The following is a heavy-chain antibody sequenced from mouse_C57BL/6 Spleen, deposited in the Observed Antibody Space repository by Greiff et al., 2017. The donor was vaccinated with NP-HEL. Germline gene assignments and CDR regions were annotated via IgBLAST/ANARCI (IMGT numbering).Heavy chain of an antibody. Sequence: QVQLQQSGAELVKPGASVKIPCKASGYAFSSYWMNWVKQRPGKGLEWIGQIYPGDGDTNYNGKFKGKATLTADKSSSTAYMQLSSLTSEDSAVYFCARKGPYYDYEGYFDVWGKGTTVTVSS. J-gene: IGHJ1*03. CDR1: GYAFSSYW. CDR3: ARKGPYYDYEGYFDV. D-gene: IGHD2-4*01. V-gene: IGHV1-80*01. CDR2: IYPGDGDT.